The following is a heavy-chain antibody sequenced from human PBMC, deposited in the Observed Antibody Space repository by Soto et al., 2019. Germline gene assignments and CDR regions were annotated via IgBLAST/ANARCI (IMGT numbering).Heavy chain of an antibody. CDR1: GFTFSNAW. V-gene: IGHV3-15*01. D-gene: IGHD3-3*01. CDR2: IKSKTDGGTT. CDR3: TTAAELRFLEWLLSMDYYYYGMDV. J-gene: IGHJ6*02. Sequence: PGGSLRLSCAASGFTFSNAWMSWVRQAPGKGLEWVGRIKSKTDGGTTDYAAPVKGRFTISRDDSKNTLYLQMNSLKTEDTAMYYCTTAAELRFLEWLLSMDYYYYGMDVWGQGTPVTVSS.